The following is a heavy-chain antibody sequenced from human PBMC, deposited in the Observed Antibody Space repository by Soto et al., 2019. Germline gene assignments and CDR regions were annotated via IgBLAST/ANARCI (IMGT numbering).Heavy chain of an antibody. CDR2: IYASGSP. CDR1: GGSVSVYY. D-gene: IGHD1-26*01. J-gene: IGHJ4*02. V-gene: IGHV4-59*02. Sequence: LSLTCTISGGSVSVYYWSWIRQSTGQGLEWIGYIYASGSPYYNPPLRSRVTISADTSKNQISLKLTSPTAADTAVYYCARGVGSSPPQYWGRGTLVTVSS. CDR3: ARGVGSSPPQY.